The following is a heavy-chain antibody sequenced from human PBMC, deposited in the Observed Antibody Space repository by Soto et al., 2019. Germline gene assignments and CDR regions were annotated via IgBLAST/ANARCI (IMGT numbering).Heavy chain of an antibody. J-gene: IGHJ4*02. Sequence: SETLSLTCTVSGGSISSYYWSWIRQPPGKGLEWIGYIYYSGSTNYNPSLKSRVTISVDTSKNQFSLKLSSVTAADTAVYYCARLKYSGYDFAPGGFDYWGQGTLVTVSS. CDR1: GGSISSYY. CDR3: ARLKYSGYDFAPGGFDY. CDR2: IYYSGST. D-gene: IGHD5-12*01. V-gene: IGHV4-59*08.